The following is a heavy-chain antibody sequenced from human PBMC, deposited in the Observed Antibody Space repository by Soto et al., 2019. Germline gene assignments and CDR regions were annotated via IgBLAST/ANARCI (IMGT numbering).Heavy chain of an antibody. CDR2: ISYDGRNQ. Sequence: QVQLVESGGGVVQPGRSLRLSCAASGFIFSSYAMHWVRQAPGKGLEWVAVISYDGRNQHYADSVKGRFTISRDNSKNTLYLQMNSLRSEDTAVYYCARDRGGMGHTVDLDIWGQGTMVTVAS. J-gene: IGHJ3*02. D-gene: IGHD3-10*01. CDR3: ARDRGGMGHTVDLDI. V-gene: IGHV3-30*04. CDR1: GFIFSSYA.